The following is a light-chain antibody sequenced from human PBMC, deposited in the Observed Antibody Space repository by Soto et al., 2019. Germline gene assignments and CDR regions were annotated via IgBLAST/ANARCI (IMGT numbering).Light chain of an antibody. CDR2: DVS. Sequence: QSVLTQPASVSGSPGQSITISCTGTSSDVGGYNYVSWYQQHPGKAPKLMIYDVSNRPSGVSNRFSGSKSGNTASLTISGLQAEDEADYYCSSYTSSSTPIYVFGTGTKATVL. CDR1: SSDVGGYNY. J-gene: IGLJ1*01. V-gene: IGLV2-14*01. CDR3: SSYTSSSTPIYV.